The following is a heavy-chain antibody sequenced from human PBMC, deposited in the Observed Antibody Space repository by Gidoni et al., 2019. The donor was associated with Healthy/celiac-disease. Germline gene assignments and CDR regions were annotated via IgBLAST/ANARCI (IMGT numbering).Heavy chain of an antibody. CDR1: GGSISSYY. CDR2: IYYSGST. CDR3: AREDCSGGSCYSV. J-gene: IGHJ4*02. D-gene: IGHD2-15*01. V-gene: IGHV4-59*01. Sequence: QVQLQESGPGLVKPSETLSLTCTVSGGSISSYYWSWIRQPPGKGLEWIGYIYYSGSTNYNPSLKSRVTISVDTSKNQFSLKLSSVTAADTAVYYCAREDCSGGSCYSVWGQGTLVTVSS.